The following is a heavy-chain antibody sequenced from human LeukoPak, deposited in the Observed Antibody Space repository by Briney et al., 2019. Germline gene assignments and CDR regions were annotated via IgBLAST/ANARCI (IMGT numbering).Heavy chain of an antibody. CDR2: IYYSGST. J-gene: IGHJ3*02. Sequence: PSETLSLTCTVSGGSISSYYWSWIRQPPGKGLEWIGYIYYSGSTNYNPSLKSRVTISVDTSKNQFSLKLSSVTAADTAVYYCARDGDYVWGSYRYTTAFDIWGQGTMVTVSS. CDR3: ARDGDYVWGSYRYTTAFDI. V-gene: IGHV4-59*01. D-gene: IGHD3-16*02. CDR1: GGSISSYY.